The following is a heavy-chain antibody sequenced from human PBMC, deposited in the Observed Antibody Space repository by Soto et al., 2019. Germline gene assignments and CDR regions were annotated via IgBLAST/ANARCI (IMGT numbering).Heavy chain of an antibody. CDR2: IYYSWST. D-gene: IGHD2-8*01. Sequence: VSGGSIRSGAYYWCWISQHPGKGLEWIGYIYYSWSTYDNPSLKSRVTISVDTSKNQCSLKLSSVTAADTAVYYCLCRPAAPSILNAYYFHY. CDR3: LCRPAAPSILNAYYFHY. CDR1: GGSIRSGAYY. J-gene: IGHJ4*01. V-gene: IGHV4-31*02.